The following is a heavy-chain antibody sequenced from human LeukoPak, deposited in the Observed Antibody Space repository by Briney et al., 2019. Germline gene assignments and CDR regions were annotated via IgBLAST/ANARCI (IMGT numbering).Heavy chain of an antibody. D-gene: IGHD3-10*01. CDR1: GGSFSGYY. CDR3: ARHASMVRGVKKGPLDY. Sequence: PSETLSLTCAVYGGSFSGYYWSWIRQPPGKGLEWIGEINHSGSTNYNPSLKSRVTISVDASKNQFSLKLSSVTAADTAVYYCARHASMVRGVKKGPLDYWGQGTLVTVSS. J-gene: IGHJ4*02. V-gene: IGHV4-34*01. CDR2: INHSGST.